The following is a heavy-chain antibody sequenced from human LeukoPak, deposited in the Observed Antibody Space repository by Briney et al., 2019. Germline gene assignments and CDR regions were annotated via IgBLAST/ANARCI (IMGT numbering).Heavy chain of an antibody. CDR2: ISSSGSTI. J-gene: IGHJ3*02. CDR1: GFTFSDYY. D-gene: IGHD3-22*01. Sequence: GGSLRLSCAASGFTFSDYYMSWIRQAPGKGLEWVSYISSSGSTIYYADSVKGRFTISRDNAKNSLYLQMNSLRAEDTAVYYCARDHHRRLYDSQARDTFDIWGQGTMVTVSS. CDR3: ARDHHRRLYDSQARDTFDI. V-gene: IGHV3-11*04.